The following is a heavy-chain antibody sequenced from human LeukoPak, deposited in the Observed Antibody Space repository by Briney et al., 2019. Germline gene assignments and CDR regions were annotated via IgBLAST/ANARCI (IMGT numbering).Heavy chain of an antibody. CDR3: AKDISATSGWYGY. Sequence: PGGSLRLSSAASGFTFDDYAMHWVPQGPGKGLEWVSLISGDGGSTSYADPVKVRSTISRDNSKTSLYRRWNRLTTEDTALYYCAKDISATSGWYGYWGQGTLVTVSS. CDR2: ISGDGGST. V-gene: IGHV3-43*02. D-gene: IGHD6-19*01. CDR1: GFTFDDYA. J-gene: IGHJ4*02.